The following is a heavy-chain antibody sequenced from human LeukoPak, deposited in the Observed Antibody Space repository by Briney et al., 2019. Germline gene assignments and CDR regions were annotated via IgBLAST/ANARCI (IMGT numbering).Heavy chain of an antibody. V-gene: IGHV1-2*02. CDR3: ARGRIVEATYTFDI. CDR2: INPNSGDT. CDR1: GYTFTGYY. J-gene: IGHJ3*02. D-gene: IGHD6-25*01. Sequence: APVEVSCEASGYTFTGYYVHWVRQAPGQGLEWMGWINPNSGDTNSAQKFQGRVTMTSDTSISTAYMELSRLRSDDTAVYYCARGRIVEATYTFDIWGQGTMVTVSS.